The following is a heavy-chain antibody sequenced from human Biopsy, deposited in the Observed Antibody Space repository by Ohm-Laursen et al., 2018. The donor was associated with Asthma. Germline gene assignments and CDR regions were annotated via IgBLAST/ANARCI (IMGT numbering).Heavy chain of an antibody. CDR3: ARTYYDFLTGQVKDVFGV. CDR2: VNTGNGDT. V-gene: IGHV1-3*04. CDR1: GHNFISFA. D-gene: IGHD3-9*01. Sequence: GASVKVSCKASGHNFISFAIHWVRQAPGQRLEWMGWVNTGNGDTKYSQKFQGRVTLTRDTSASTAYMELRSLRSEDTATYYCARTYYDFLTGQVKDVFGVWGQGTMVTVSS. J-gene: IGHJ3*01.